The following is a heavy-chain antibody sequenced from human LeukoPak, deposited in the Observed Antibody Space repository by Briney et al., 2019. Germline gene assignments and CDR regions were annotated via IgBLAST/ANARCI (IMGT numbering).Heavy chain of an antibody. D-gene: IGHD3-22*01. CDR3: ARDPYYYDSSGYYSDY. CDR1: GGSISSGDYY. CDR2: IYYSGST. Sequence: SETLSLTCTVSGGSISSGDYYWSWIRQPPGKGLEWIGYIYYSGSTYYNPSLKSRLTISVDTSKNQFSLKLSSVTAADTAVYYCARDPYYYDSSGYYSDYWGQGTLVTVSS. J-gene: IGHJ4*02. V-gene: IGHV4-30-4*08.